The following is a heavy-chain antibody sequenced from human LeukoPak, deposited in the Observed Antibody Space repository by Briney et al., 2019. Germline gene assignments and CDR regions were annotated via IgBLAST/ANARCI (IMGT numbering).Heavy chain of an antibody. J-gene: IGHJ6*02. CDR1: GFTFSTYA. CDR3: ARATTLDYDFWSGKVDYYYYGMDV. CDR2: ISSSSSYI. D-gene: IGHD3-3*01. V-gene: IGHV3-21*01. Sequence: PGGSLRLSCAVSGFTFSTYAVNWVRQAPGKGLEWVSSISSSSSYIYYADSVKGRFTISRDNAKNSLYLQMNSLRAEDTAVYYCARATTLDYDFWSGKVDYYYYGMDVWGQGTTVTVSS.